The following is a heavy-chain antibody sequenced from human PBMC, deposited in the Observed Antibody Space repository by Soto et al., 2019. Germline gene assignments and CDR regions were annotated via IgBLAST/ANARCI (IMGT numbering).Heavy chain of an antibody. D-gene: IGHD1-26*01. V-gene: IGHV1-69*13. CDR3: ASSGGSYYNWFDP. J-gene: IGHJ5*02. CDR2: IIPIFGTA. CDR1: GGTFSSYA. Sequence: SVKVSCKASGGTFSSYAISWVRQAPGQGLEWMGGIIPIFGTANYAQKFQGRVTITADESTSTAYMELSSLRSEDTAVYYCASSGGSYYNWFDPWGQGTLVTVSS.